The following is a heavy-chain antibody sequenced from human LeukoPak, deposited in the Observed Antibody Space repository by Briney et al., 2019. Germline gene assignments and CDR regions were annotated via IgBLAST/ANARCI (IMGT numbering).Heavy chain of an antibody. CDR3: ARSDPRITMIAGFDY. V-gene: IGHV3-74*01. J-gene: IGHJ4*02. D-gene: IGHD3-22*01. CDR2: INSDGSST. Sequence: GGSLRLSCAASGFTFSSYWMHWVRQAPGKGLVWVSRINSDGSSTSYADSVKGRFTISRDNAKNTLYLQMNSLRAEDTAVYYCARSDPRITMIAGFDYWGQGTLVTVSS. CDR1: GFTFSSYW.